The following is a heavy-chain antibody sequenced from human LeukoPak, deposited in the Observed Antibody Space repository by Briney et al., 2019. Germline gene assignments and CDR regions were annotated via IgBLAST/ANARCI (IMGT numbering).Heavy chain of an antibody. CDR1: GYTFTSYG. CDR2: ISAYNGNT. J-gene: IGHJ3*02. Sequence: ASVKVSCKASGYTFTSYGISWVRQAPGQGLEWMGWISAYNGNTNYAQKLQGRVTVTTDTSTSTAYMELRSLRSDDTAVYYCARDFCSSEACPFRDDAFDIWGQGTKVTVSS. D-gene: IGHD2-2*01. CDR3: ARDFCSSEACPFRDDAFDI. V-gene: IGHV1-18*01.